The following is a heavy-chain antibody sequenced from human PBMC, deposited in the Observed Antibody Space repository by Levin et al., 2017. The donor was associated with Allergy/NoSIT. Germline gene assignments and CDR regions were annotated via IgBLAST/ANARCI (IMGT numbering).Heavy chain of an antibody. J-gene: IGHJ4*02. CDR2: IYHAGTT. Sequence: SETLSLTCAVSGASITSHTWWTWFRQPPGKGLEWVGEIYHAGTTNYNPSLKSRVTISVDKSKNHFSLQLSSVTAADTAVYFCASRVGTPMNPPNWGQGTLVTVSS. CDR1: GASITSHTW. V-gene: IGHV4-4*02. D-gene: IGHD1/OR15-1a*01. CDR3: ASRVGTPMNPPN.